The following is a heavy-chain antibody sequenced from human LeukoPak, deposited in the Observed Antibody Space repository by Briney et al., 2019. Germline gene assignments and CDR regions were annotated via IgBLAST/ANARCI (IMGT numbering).Heavy chain of an antibody. CDR2: IKQEGSEK. Sequence: GGSLRLSCAASGFIVSNYWMSWVRQAPGKGLEWVANIKQEGSEKNYVDSMKGRLTISRDNAKNSLYLQMKSLRVGDTAVYYCAKVRGGGTFDFDSWDQGTLVTVSS. V-gene: IGHV3-7*01. CDR3: AKVRGGGTFDFDS. D-gene: IGHD2-15*01. J-gene: IGHJ4*02. CDR1: GFIVSNYW.